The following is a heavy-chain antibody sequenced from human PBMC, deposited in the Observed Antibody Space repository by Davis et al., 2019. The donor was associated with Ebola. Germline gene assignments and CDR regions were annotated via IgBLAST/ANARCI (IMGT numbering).Heavy chain of an antibody. J-gene: IGHJ5*02. CDR1: RGTFTNYA. CDR3: ARGKWFDP. CDR2: IIPVVDTK. Sequence: SVNVSCKTSRGTFTNYAVNWLRQAPGQGLEWMGRIIPVVDTKDYAQKFQGRVTLTADKATNTAYMELSGLRFDDTAVYYCARGKWFDPWGQGTLVSVTS. V-gene: IGHV1-69*04.